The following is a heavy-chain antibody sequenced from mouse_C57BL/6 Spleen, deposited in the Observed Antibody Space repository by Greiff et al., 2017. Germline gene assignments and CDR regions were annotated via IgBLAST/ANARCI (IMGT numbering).Heavy chain of an antibody. D-gene: IGHD1-1*01. V-gene: IGHV1-64*01. J-gene: IGHJ2*01. Sequence: QVQLQQPGAELVKPGASVKLSCKASGYTFTSYWMHWVKQRPGQGLEWIGMIHPNSGSTNYNEKFKSKATLTVDKSSSTAYMQLSSLTSEDSAVYYCARRGSSYEDYVDYWGQGTTLTVSS. CDR3: ARRGSSYEDYVDY. CDR2: IHPNSGST. CDR1: GYTFTSYW.